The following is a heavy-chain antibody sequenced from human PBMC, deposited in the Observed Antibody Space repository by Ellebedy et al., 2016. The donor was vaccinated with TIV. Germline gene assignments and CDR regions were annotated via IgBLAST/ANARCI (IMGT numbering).Heavy chain of an antibody. CDR2: INTDGSEM. J-gene: IGHJ6*02. CDR3: ARDFDYWSARGMDV. Sequence: GESLKISCTASGFTLNNYWMTWVRQAPGKGLEWVANINTDGSEMYYVDSVKGRFTISRDNAKNSLYLQMNSLRVEDTAVYYCARDFDYWSARGMDVWGQGTTVTVSS. CDR1: GFTLNNYW. D-gene: IGHD3-3*01. V-gene: IGHV3-7*03.